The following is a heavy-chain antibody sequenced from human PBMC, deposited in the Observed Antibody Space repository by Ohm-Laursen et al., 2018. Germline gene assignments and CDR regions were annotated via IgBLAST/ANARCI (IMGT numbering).Heavy chain of an antibody. CDR2: ISWNSGNI. CDR3: AKARDGYSRGFDY. J-gene: IGHJ4*02. D-gene: IGHD5-24*01. CDR1: GFTFDDYA. V-gene: IGHV3-9*01. Sequence: SLRLSCTASGFTFDDYAMHWVRQAPGKGLEWVSGISWNSGNIGYADSVKGRVTISRDSAKNSLYLQMNSLRAEDTALYYCAKARDGYSRGFDYWGQGTLVTVSS.